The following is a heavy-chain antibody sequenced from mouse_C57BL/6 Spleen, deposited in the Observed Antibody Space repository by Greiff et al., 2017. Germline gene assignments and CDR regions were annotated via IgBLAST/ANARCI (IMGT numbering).Heavy chain of an antibody. J-gene: IGHJ3*01. CDR1: GYSITSDY. Sequence: EVQLQESGPGLAKPSQSLSLSCSVTGYSITSDYWHWIREFPGNKLEYIGYITNSGSTYYNPSLKRRNSITRDTSKNQNYLQLNSVTTEDTATYYCARGYSFAYWGQGTLVTVSA. V-gene: IGHV3-8*01. D-gene: IGHD2-3*01. CDR2: ITNSGST. CDR3: ARGYSFAY.